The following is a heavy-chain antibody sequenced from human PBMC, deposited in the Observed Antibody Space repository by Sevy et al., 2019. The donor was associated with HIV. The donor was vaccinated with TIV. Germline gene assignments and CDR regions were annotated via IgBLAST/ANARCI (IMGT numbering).Heavy chain of an antibody. V-gene: IGHV3-30*02. CDR3: AEGLGMVQGALLSDDT. D-gene: IGHD3-10*01. J-gene: IGHJ3*02. Sequence: GGSLRLSCAASGFTFSRYGMHWVRQAPGKGLDWVAFIRFDGTTKYYGDSVKGRFSISRDNSKNTLYLQMNSLRAEDTAVYYCAEGLGMVQGALLSDDTWGQGTMVTVSS. CDR2: IRFDGTTK. CDR1: GFTFSRYG.